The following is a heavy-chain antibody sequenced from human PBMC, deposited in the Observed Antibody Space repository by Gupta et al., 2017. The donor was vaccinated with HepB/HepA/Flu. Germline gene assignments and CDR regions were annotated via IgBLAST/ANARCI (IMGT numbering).Heavy chain of an antibody. CDR2: ISGDGSGT. D-gene: IGHD2-2*01. Sequence: EVQLLESGGGLVQPGGSLRLSCAASGFTFNNFALTWVRQAPGKGLDWVSGISGDGSGTYSADSVKGRFTISRDNSKNTLFLQMNSLRDEDTAVYYCAKAIGGYYWYFDLWGRGTLVTVSS. V-gene: IGHV3-23*01. CDR1: GFTFNNFA. J-gene: IGHJ2*01. CDR3: AKAIGGYYWYFDL.